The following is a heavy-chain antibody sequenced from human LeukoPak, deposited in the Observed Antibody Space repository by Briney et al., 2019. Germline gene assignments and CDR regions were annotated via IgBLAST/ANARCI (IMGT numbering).Heavy chain of an antibody. J-gene: IGHJ4*02. CDR3: ARGSSGSFDY. D-gene: IGHD3-22*01. Sequence: SETLSLTCTVSGGSISSGGYYWSWIRQHPGKGLEWIGYIYCSGSTYYNPSLKSRVTISVDTSKNQFSLKLSSVTAADTAVYYCARGSSGSFDYWGQGTLVTVSS. V-gene: IGHV4-31*03. CDR2: IYCSGST. CDR1: GGSISSGGYY.